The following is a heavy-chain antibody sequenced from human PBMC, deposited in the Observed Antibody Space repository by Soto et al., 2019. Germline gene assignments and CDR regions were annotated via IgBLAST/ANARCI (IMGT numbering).Heavy chain of an antibody. CDR1: GGSISSYY. D-gene: IGHD6-13*01. CDR3: ARESRSWYGSIWDY. J-gene: IGHJ4*02. V-gene: IGHV4-59*12. CDR2: IYYSGST. Sequence: PSETLSLTCTVSGGSISSYYWSWIRQPPGKGLEWIGYIYYSGSTNYNPSLKSRVTISVDTSKNQFSLKLSSVTAADTAVYYCARESRSWYGSIWDYWGQGTLVTVSS.